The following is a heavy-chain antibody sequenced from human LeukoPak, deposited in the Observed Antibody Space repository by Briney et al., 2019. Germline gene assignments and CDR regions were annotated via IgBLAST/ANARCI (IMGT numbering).Heavy chain of an antibody. CDR1: GFTFSTYS. Sequence: GGSLRLSCAASGFTFSTYSMNWVRQAPGKGLEWVSSISSSSSYIYYTDSVKGRFTISRDNAKNSLYLQMNSLRADDTAIYYCARVSLGAAAGTSRWGQGTLVTVSS. J-gene: IGHJ4*02. D-gene: IGHD6-13*01. CDR2: ISSSSSYI. CDR3: ARVSLGAAAGTSR. V-gene: IGHV3-21*01.